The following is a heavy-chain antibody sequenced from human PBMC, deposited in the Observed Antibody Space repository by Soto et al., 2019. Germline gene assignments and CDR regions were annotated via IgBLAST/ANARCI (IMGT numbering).Heavy chain of an antibody. Sequence: EVQLVESGGGLVKPGGSLRLSCAASGFTFSNAWMNWVRQAPGKGLEWVGRIKSKTDGGTTDYAAPVKGRFTISRDDSKDTLYLQMNSLKTEDTAVYYCTTESSWSRAEYFQHWGQGTLFTVSS. CDR1: GFTFSNAW. V-gene: IGHV3-15*07. J-gene: IGHJ1*01. CDR2: IKSKTDGGTT. CDR3: TTESSWSRAEYFQH. D-gene: IGHD6-13*01.